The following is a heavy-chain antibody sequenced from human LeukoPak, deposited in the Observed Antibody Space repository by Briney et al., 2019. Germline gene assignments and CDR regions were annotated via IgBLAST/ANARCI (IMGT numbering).Heavy chain of an antibody. CDR2: IYYSGST. CDR1: GGSISSYY. V-gene: IGHV4-59*01. J-gene: IGHJ5*02. Sequence: PSETLSLTCTVSGGSISSYYWSWIRQPPGKGLEWIGYIYYSGSTNYNPSLKSRVTISVDTSKNQFSLKLSSVTAADTAVYYCARDILVDYYGSGTPPEVPYNWFDPWGQGTLVTVSS. D-gene: IGHD3-10*01. CDR3: ARDILVDYYGSGTPPEVPYNWFDP.